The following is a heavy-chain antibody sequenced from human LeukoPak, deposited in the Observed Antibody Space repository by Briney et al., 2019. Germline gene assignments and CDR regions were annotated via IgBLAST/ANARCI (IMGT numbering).Heavy chain of an antibody. J-gene: IGHJ4*02. CDR1: GGSISSYY. CDR2: IYYSGST. CDR3: ARDSNWEFDY. V-gene: IGHV4-59*01. Sequence: PSETLSLTCTVSGGSISSYYWSWVRQPPGKGLEWIGYIYYSGSTNYNPSLKSRVTISVDTSKNQFFLKLSSVTAADTAVYYCARDSNWEFDYWGQGTLVTVSS. D-gene: IGHD7-27*01.